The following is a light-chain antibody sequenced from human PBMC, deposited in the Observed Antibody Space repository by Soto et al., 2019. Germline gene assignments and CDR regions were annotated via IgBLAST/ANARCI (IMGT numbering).Light chain of an antibody. CDR1: SSNIGNYY. V-gene: IGLV1-51*02. Sequence: SVLTQPPSVSSAPGQKVTISCSGSSSNIGNYYVSWYQQLPGAAPKLLIYENNKRPSGIPDRFSGSKSGNTASLTISGLQAEDEADYYCSSYTSSSTLYVFGTGTKVTVL. CDR3: SSYTSSSTLYV. CDR2: ENN. J-gene: IGLJ1*01.